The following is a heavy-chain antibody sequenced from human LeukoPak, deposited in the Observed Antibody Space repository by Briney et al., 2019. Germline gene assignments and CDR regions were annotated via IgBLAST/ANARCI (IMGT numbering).Heavy chain of an antibody. CDR2: IYHSGSS. J-gene: IGHJ6*03. CDR1: GGSISTGNW. Sequence: SETLSLTCAVSGGSISTGNWWSWVRQSPDKGLEWIGEIYHSGSSNYNPSLKSRVTMSVDTSKNQFSLKLSSVTAADTAVYYCAREAGLLYYYYYYMDVWGKGTTVTISS. V-gene: IGHV4-4*02. CDR3: AREAGLLYYYYYYMDV. D-gene: IGHD2-21*02.